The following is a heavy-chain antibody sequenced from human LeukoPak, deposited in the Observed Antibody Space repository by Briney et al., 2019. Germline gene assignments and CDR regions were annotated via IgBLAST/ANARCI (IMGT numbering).Heavy chain of an antibody. CDR2: ISSSSSYI. CDR3: ATDGYNSYFDY. V-gene: IGHV3-21*01. CDR1: GFTFSSYW. J-gene: IGHJ4*02. D-gene: IGHD5-24*01. Sequence: GGSLRLSCAASGFTFSSYWMSWVRQAPGKGLEWVSSISSSSSYIYYADSVKGRFTISRDNAKNSLYLQMNSLRAEDTAVYYCATDGYNSYFDYWGQGTLVTVSS.